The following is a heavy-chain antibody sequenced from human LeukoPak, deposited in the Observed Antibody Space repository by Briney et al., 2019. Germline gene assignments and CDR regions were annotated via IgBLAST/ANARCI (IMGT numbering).Heavy chain of an antibody. D-gene: IGHD3-16*02. V-gene: IGHV3-74*01. J-gene: IGHJ6*02. CDR2: INSYGSST. Sequence: PGGSLRLSCAASGFTFSNYWMHWVRHVPGKGLVWVSRINSYGSSTSYADSMKGRFTISRDNAKNSLYLQMNSLRAEDTAVYYCARDTRSLMDVWGQGTTVTVSS. CDR1: GFTFSNYW. CDR3: ARDTRSLMDV.